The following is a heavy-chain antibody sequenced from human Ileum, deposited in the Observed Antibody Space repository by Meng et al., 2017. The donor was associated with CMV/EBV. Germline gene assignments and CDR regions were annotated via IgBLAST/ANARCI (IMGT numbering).Heavy chain of an antibody. CDR3: AKDLTGSAWHGAGDY. CDR1: GFSFGDYG. J-gene: IGHJ4*02. V-gene: IGHV3-43D*03. Sequence: GESLKISCAASGFSFGDYGMHWVRQAPGKGLEWLCLITWDCGSTFYGDSVKGRITVTRDNSKNTLYLQMNSLRREDTALYYCAKDLTGSAWHGAGDYWGQGTLVTVSS. D-gene: IGHD1-20*01. CDR2: ITWDCGST.